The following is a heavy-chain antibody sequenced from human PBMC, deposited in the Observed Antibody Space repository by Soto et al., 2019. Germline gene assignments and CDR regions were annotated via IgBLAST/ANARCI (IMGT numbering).Heavy chain of an antibody. J-gene: IGHJ6*03. CDR3: AKDALGYCSGGSCDNYYYYYMDV. D-gene: IGHD2-15*01. V-gene: IGHV3-23*01. CDR1: GFTFSSYA. CDR2: ISGSGGST. Sequence: EVQLLESVGGLVQPGGSLRLSCAASGFTFSSYAMSWVRQAPGKGLEWVSAISGSGGSTYYADSVKGRFTISRDNSKNTLYLQMNSLRAEDTAVYYCAKDALGYCSGGSCDNYYYYYMDVWGKGTTVTVSS.